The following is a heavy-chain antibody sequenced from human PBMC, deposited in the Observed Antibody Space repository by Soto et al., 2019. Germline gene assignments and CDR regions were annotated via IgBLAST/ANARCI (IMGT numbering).Heavy chain of an antibody. CDR1: GFSSSSAA. Sequence: DVQLVETGGGLVQPGGALRLSCAVSGFSSSSAAMNWVRQAPGKGLGWVSLISLRGTTIYYADSVEGRFTISIDNAQNSLYLQMDSLRDEDTAVSYCVRQGFCSGASCNHYFYYDAMDVLGHGTTVIVSS. CDR3: VRQGFCSGASCNHYFYYDAMDV. V-gene: IGHV3-48*02. D-gene: IGHD2-15*01. J-gene: IGHJ6*02. CDR2: ISLRGTTI.